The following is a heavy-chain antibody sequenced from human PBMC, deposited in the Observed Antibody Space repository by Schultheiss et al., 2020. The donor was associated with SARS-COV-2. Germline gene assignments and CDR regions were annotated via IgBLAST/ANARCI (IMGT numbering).Heavy chain of an antibody. CDR2: ISGYNGNT. CDR1: GYTFTSQG. D-gene: IGHD3/OR15-3a*01. V-gene: IGHV1-18*01. J-gene: IGHJ4*02. Sequence: ASVKVSCKASGYTFTSQGISWVRQAPGQGLEWLGWISGYNGNTDYAQKFQGRVTMTRDTSISTAYMELSRLRSDDTAVYYCAREGGLRSIDYWGQGTLVTVAS. CDR3: AREGGLRSIDY.